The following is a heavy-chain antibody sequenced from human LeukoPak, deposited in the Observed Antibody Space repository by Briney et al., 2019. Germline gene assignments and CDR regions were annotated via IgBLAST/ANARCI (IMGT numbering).Heavy chain of an antibody. D-gene: IGHD2-2*01. V-gene: IGHV3-30*02. CDR1: GFAFSSYW. Sequence: GGSLRLSCAASGFAFSSYWMSWVRQAPGKGLEWVAFIRYDGSNKYYADSVKGRFTISRDNSKNTLYLQMNSLRAKDTAVYYCAKDRQSQQESLRAAAYFDYWGQGTLVTVSS. J-gene: IGHJ4*02. CDR2: IRYDGSNK. CDR3: AKDRQSQQESLRAAAYFDY.